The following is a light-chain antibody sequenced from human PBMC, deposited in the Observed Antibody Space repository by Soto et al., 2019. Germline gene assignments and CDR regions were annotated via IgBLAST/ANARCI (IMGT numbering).Light chain of an antibody. CDR2: EVS. CDR3: SSYTSSSTL. J-gene: IGLJ1*01. Sequence: ALAQPASVSGSPGQSITISCTGTSSDVGSYNYVSWYQQHPGKAPKLMIYEVSDRPSGISSRFSGSKSGNKASLTISGLQTEDEADYYCSSYTSSSTLFGSGTNVTVL. CDR1: SSDVGSYNY. V-gene: IGLV2-14*01.